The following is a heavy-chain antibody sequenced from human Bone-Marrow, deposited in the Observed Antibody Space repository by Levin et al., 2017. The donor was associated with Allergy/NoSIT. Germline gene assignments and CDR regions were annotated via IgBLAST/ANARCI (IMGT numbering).Heavy chain of an antibody. J-gene: IGHJ4*02. D-gene: IGHD2-2*01. V-gene: IGHV3-74*01. Sequence: PGESLKISCAASGFTFRNYWMHWVRQVPGKGLVWVSHINSDGARTNYADSVQGRFIISRDNAKNTLYLQMNSLRVEDTAVYYCARGGCSATSCLDYWGEGILVTVSS. CDR1: GFTFRNYW. CDR3: ARGGCSATSCLDY. CDR2: INSDGART.